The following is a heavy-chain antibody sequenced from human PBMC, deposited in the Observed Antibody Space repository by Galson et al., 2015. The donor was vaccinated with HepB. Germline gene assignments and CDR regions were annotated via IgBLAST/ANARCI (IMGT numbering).Heavy chain of an antibody. V-gene: IGHV3-21*01. CDR3: AREGGRGGRVFDY. CDR1: GFTFSSYS. Sequence: SLRLSCAASGFTFSSYSMNWVRQAPGKGLEWVSSISSSSSYIYYADSVKGRFTISRDNAKNSLYLQMNSLRAEDTAVYYCAREGGRGGRVFDYWGQGTLVTVSS. CDR2: ISSSSSYI. D-gene: IGHD1-26*01. J-gene: IGHJ4*02.